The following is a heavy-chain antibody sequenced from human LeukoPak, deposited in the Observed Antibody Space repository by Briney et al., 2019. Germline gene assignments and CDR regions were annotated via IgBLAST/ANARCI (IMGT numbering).Heavy chain of an antibody. D-gene: IGHD6-19*01. CDR2: IYDSGST. V-gene: IGHV4-39*07. J-gene: IGHJ6*02. CDR1: GGSVRSSYYY. CDR3: ARDQGSGWNYYYYGMDV. Sequence: PSETLSLNCTVSGGSVRSSYYYWGWIRQPPGKGLEWIGSIYDSGSTNYNPSLKSRVTISVDTSKNQFSLKLSSVTAADTAVYYCARDQGSGWNYYYYGMDVWGQGTTVTVSS.